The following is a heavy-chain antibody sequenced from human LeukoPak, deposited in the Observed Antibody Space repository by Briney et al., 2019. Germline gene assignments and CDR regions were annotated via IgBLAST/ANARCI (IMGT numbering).Heavy chain of an antibody. J-gene: IGHJ3*02. Sequence: GGSLRLSCTASGFTFGDYAMSWVRQAPGKGLEWVGFIRSKAYGGTTEYAASVKARFTISRDDSKSIAYLQMNSLKTEDTAVYYCTREGAYCGGDCYNDAFDIWGQGTMVTVSS. V-gene: IGHV3-49*04. CDR3: TREGAYCGGDCYNDAFDI. D-gene: IGHD2-21*02. CDR1: GFTFGDYA. CDR2: IRSKAYGGTT.